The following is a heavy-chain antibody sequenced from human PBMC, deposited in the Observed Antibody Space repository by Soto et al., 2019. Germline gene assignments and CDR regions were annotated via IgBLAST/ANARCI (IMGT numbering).Heavy chain of an antibody. D-gene: IGHD3-3*01. V-gene: IGHV6-1*01. J-gene: IGHJ3*02. CDR2: TYYRSKWYN. CDR3: AGHYDFWSGYYFPDAFDI. Sequence: PSQTLSLTCAISGDSVSSNSAAWNWIRQSPSRGLEWLGRTYYRSKWYNDYAVSVKSRITINPDTSKNQFSLQLNSVTPEDTAVYYCAGHYDFWSGYYFPDAFDIWGQGTMVTVSS. CDR1: GDSVSSNSAA.